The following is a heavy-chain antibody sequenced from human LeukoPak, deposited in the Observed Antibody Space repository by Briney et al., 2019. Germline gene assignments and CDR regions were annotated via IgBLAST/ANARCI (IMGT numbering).Heavy chain of an antibody. CDR3: ARDSSDLGVAAAERFDY. J-gene: IGHJ4*02. D-gene: IGHD2-15*01. CDR2: IYYSGST. Sequence: PSETLSLTCTVSGGSMNDYYWSWIRQPPGKGLEWIGYIYYSGSTNYNPSLKSRLTISVDTSKNQFSLNLSSVTAADTAVYYCARDSSDLGVAAAERFDYWGQGSLVTVSS. CDR1: GGSMNDYY. V-gene: IGHV4-59*01.